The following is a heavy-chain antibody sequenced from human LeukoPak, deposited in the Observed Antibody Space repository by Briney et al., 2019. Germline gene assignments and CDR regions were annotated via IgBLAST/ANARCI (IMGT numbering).Heavy chain of an antibody. CDR1: GFTFSSYT. CDR2: ISSSSSYI. V-gene: IGHV3-21*01. J-gene: IGHJ6*03. CDR3: ARDGDTVLTRGYYYYMDV. D-gene: IGHD4-23*01. Sequence: PGGSLRLSCAASGFTFSSYTMNWVRQAPGKGLEWVSSISSSSSYIYYVDSVKGRFTISGDNAKKSLYLQMNSLRAEDTALYYCARDGDTVLTRGYYYYMDVWGKGTTVTVSS.